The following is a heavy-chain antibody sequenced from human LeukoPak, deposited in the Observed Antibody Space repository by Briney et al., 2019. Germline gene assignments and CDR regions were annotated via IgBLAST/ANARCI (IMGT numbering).Heavy chain of an antibody. D-gene: IGHD6-19*01. CDR3: AREFEVAGTFNATIDY. J-gene: IGHJ4*02. CDR2: INTNTGNP. V-gene: IGHV7-4-1*02. CDR1: GYTFTSYA. Sequence: ASVKVSCKASGYTFTSYAMNWVRQAPGQGLEWMGWINTNTGNPTYAQGFTGRFVFSLDTSVSTAYLQISSLKAEDTAVYYCAREFEVAGTFNATIDYWGQGTLVTVSS.